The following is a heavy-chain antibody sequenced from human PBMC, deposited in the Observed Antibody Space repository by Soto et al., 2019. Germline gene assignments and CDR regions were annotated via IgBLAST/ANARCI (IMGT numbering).Heavy chain of an antibody. V-gene: IGHV3-33*01. CDR2: IWYDGSNK. Sequence: PGGSLRLSCAASGLTFSSYGMHWVRQAPGKGLEWVAVIWYDGSNKYYADSVKGRFTISRDNSKNTLYLQMNSLRAEDTAVYYCARDSHPYYDFWSGYYIYYYYYMDVWGKGTTVTVSS. CDR1: GLTFSSYG. J-gene: IGHJ6*03. D-gene: IGHD3-3*01. CDR3: ARDSHPYYDFWSGYYIYYYYYMDV.